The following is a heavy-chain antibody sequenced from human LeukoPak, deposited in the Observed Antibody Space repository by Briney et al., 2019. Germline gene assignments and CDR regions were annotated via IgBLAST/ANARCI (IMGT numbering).Heavy chain of an antibody. D-gene: IGHD1-26*01. CDR1: GFTFSSYG. J-gene: IGHJ4*02. CDR3: AKDRSYSSFFDY. CDR2: IRYDGSNK. Sequence: GGSLRLSCAASGFTFSSYGMHWVRQAPGKGLEWVAFIRYDGSNKYYADSVKGRFTISRDNSKNTLYLQMNSLRAEDTAVYYCAKDRSYSSFFDYWGQGTLVTVSS. V-gene: IGHV3-30*02.